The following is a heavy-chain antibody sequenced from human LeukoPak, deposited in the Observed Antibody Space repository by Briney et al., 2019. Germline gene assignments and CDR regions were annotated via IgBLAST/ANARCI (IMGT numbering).Heavy chain of an antibody. Sequence: SVKVSCKASGGTFSSYAISWVRQAPGQGLEWMGGIIPIFGTANYAQKFQGRVTITADKSTSTAYMELSSLRSEDTAVYYRARGAIAVAGTLFDYWGQGTLVTVSS. CDR2: IIPIFGTA. D-gene: IGHD6-19*01. CDR3: ARGAIAVAGTLFDY. J-gene: IGHJ4*02. V-gene: IGHV1-69*06. CDR1: GGTFSSYA.